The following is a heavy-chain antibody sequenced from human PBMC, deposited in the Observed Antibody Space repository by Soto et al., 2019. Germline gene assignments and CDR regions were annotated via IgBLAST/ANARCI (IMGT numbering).Heavy chain of an antibody. CDR1: GGSFSGYY. D-gene: IGHD6-19*01. V-gene: IGHV4-34*01. CDR3: ARCIAVAGYCFDY. CDR2: INHSGST. J-gene: IGHJ4*02. Sequence: PSETLSLTCAVYGGSFSGYYWSWIRQPPGKGLEWIGEINHSGSTNYNPSLKSRVTISVDTSKNQFSLKLSSVTAADTAVYYCARCIAVAGYCFDYWGQGTLVTVSS.